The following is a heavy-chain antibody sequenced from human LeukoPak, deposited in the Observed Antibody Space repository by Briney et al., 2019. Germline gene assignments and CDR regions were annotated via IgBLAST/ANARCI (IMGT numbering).Heavy chain of an antibody. CDR3: ARXRRARITMVRGPYSGWFDP. J-gene: IGHJ5*02. CDR1: GGSFSGYY. Sequence: SETLSLTCAVYGGSFSGYYWSWIRQPPGKGLEWIGEINHSGSTNYNPSLKSRVTISVDTSKNQFSLNLSSVTAADTAVYYCARXRRARITMVRGPYSGWFDPWGQGTLVTVSS. D-gene: IGHD3-10*01. V-gene: IGHV4-34*01. CDR2: INHSGST.